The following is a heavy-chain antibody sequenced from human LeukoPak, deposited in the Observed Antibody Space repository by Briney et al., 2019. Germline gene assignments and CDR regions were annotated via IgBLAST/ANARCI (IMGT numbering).Heavy chain of an antibody. CDR3: PMSGNSSSFDL. J-gene: IGHJ2*01. CDR1: GYTFTGYY. CDR2: INPHNDET. D-gene: IGHD2/OR15-2a*01. Sequence: ASVTVSFKSSGYTFTGYYIHWVRQAPGQGLEWMGWINPHNDETKYAQKFHDRVTMTNEKSISTASMELSRLKSDDTAVYFCPMSGNSSSFDLWGQGTLVTVSS. V-gene: IGHV1-2*02.